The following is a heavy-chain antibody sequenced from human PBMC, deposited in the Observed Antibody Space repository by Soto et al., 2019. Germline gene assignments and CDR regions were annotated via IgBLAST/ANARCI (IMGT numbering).Heavy chain of an antibody. CDR3: ARHDCISTSCYYYYYYSMDV. CDR2: IIPIFDKA. D-gene: IGHD2-2*01. Sequence: QVQLVQSGAEVKKPGSSVKVSCKTSVGTFSSYAISWVRQAPGQGLEWMGGIIPIFDKANYAQKFLGRVTITADESTSTAYMELSSLRSEDTAVYYCARHDCISTSCYYYYYYSMDVWGQGTTVTVSS. J-gene: IGHJ6*02. CDR1: VGTFSSYA. V-gene: IGHV1-69*12.